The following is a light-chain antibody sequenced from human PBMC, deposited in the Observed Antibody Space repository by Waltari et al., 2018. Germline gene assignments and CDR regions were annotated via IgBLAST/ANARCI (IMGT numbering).Light chain of an antibody. CDR1: SLKTYF. J-gene: IGLJ2*01. V-gene: IGLV3-19*01. CDR3: NCRDSSGNHR. Sequence: SSELTQDPAVSVAVGQTVRITCQGDSLKTYFASGYQQKPGQAPLLVSYGRNDRPSGIPDRFFGASTGDKSSLTITGAQAEDEADYFCNCRDSSGNHRFGGGTKLTVL. CDR2: GRN.